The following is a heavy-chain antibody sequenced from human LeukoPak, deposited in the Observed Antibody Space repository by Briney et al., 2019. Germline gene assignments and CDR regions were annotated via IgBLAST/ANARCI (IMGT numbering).Heavy chain of an antibody. Sequence: GGSLRLSCAASGFTFGSYAMTWVRLAPGKGLEWVSSISGGDSTYYADSVQGRFTIFRDNSKNTLYLQMNSLRAEDTAVYYCARGGQWLRLDYWGQGTLVTVSS. V-gene: IGHV3-23*01. CDR1: GFTFGSYA. CDR2: ISGGDST. J-gene: IGHJ4*02. D-gene: IGHD5-12*01. CDR3: ARGGQWLRLDY.